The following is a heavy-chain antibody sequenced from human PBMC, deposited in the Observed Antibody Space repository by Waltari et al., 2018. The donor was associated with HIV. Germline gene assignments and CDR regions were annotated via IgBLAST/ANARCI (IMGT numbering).Heavy chain of an antibody. D-gene: IGHD5-12*01. CDR2: ISGSGSHT. CDR1: GVTFSSHA. Sequence: EVQLVQSGGGLVQPGGSLRPSCEASGVTFSSHAMSVVRQAPGKGLEWVSTISGSGSHTYNADSAKGRFTISRDNAENKLFLQMSRLRVEDSALYYCAKDFDTSGLPYVVIDSWGQGTLVTVSS. J-gene: IGHJ4*02. V-gene: IGHV3-23*04. CDR3: AKDFDTSGLPYVVIDS.